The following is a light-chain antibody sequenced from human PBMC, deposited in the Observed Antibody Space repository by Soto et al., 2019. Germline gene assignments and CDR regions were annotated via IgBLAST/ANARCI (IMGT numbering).Light chain of an antibody. CDR1: QSVSSSF. Sequence: EIVLTQSPDTLSLSPGERATLSCKASQSVSSSFLAWYQQKPGQAPRLLIYGASTRATGIPDRFSGSGSGTDFTLTISRLEPLDFAVYYCQQYGSSPWTFGQGTKVEIK. CDR2: GAS. CDR3: QQYGSSPWT. J-gene: IGKJ1*01. V-gene: IGKV3-20*01.